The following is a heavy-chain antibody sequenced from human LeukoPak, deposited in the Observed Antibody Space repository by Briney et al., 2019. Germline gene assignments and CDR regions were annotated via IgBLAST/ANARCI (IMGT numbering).Heavy chain of an antibody. V-gene: IGHV3-53*01. Sequence: GGSLRLSCTVSGFTVSSNSMSWVRQAPGKGLEWVSFIYSDNTHYSDSVKGRFTISRDNSKNTLYLQMNSLRAEDTAVYYCARDRALDTAMTHDAFDIWGQGTMVTVSS. J-gene: IGHJ3*02. CDR2: IYSDNT. D-gene: IGHD5-18*01. CDR3: ARDRALDTAMTHDAFDI. CDR1: GFTVSSNS.